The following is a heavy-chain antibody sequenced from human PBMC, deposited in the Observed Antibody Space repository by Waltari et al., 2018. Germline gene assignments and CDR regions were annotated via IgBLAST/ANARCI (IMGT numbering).Heavy chain of an antibody. D-gene: IGHD3-10*01. J-gene: IGHJ6*02. CDR3: ARDSPYQLYERFGMDV. Sequence: VQLQQSGPGLVNPSETLSLTCTVSVGSVTSARYYWCWVRQPPGKGLEWIGYISYHGSTNYKASLKSRLAISVDTSKNQFSLRLNSVTAADTAVYYCARDSPYQLYERFGMDVWGQGTAVTVS. CDR2: ISYHGST. CDR1: VGSVTSARYY. V-gene: IGHV4-61*01.